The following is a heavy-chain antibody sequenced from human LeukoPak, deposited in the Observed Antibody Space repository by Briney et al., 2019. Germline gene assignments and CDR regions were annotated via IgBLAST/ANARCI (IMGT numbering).Heavy chain of an antibody. D-gene: IGHD4-17*01. J-gene: IGHJ4*02. Sequence: SETLSLTCTVSGGSISSYYWGWIRQPPGKGLEWIGYIYYSGSTNYNPSLKSRVTISVDTSKNQFSLKLSSVTAADTAVYYCASVGGQDYGVYNWGQGTLVTVSS. CDR3: ASVGGQDYGVYN. CDR1: GGSISSYY. V-gene: IGHV4-59*01. CDR2: IYYSGST.